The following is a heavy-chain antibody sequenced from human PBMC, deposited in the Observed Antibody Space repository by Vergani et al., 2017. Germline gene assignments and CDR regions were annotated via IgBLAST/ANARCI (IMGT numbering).Heavy chain of an antibody. CDR1: GFTFSSYW. Sequence: EVQLVESGGGLVQPGGSLRLSCAASGFTFSSYWMSWVRQAPGKGLEWVANIKQDGSEKYYVDSVKCRFTISRDNAKNSLYLQMNSLRAEDTAVYYCARDTAMVVFDYWGQGTLVTVSS. V-gene: IGHV3-7*03. CDR3: ARDTAMVVFDY. J-gene: IGHJ4*02. D-gene: IGHD5-18*01. CDR2: IKQDGSEK.